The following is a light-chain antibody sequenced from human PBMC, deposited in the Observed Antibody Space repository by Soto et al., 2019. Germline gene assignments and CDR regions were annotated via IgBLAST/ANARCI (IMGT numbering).Light chain of an antibody. V-gene: IGKV3-20*01. CDR3: QQYGSSRRLT. J-gene: IGKJ4*01. CDR2: GAS. CDR1: QSVSSSY. Sequence: EIVLTHSPGTLSLSPCERATLSCSASQSVSSSYLAWYQQKPGQAPRLLIYGASSRATGIPDRFSGSGSGTDFTLTISRLEPEDFAVYYCQQYGSSRRLTFGGGTKVDIK.